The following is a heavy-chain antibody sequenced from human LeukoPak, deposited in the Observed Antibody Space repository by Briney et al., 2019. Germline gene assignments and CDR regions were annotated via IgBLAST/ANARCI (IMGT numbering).Heavy chain of an antibody. CDR1: GYTFTGYY. V-gene: IGHV1-2*02. J-gene: IGHJ4*02. Sequence: ASVKVSCKASGYTFTGYYMHWVRQAPGQGLEWMGWINPDSGGTNYAQKFQGRVTMTRDTSISTAYMELSRLTSDDAAVYYCATDCISIRRYGFDYWGQGTLVTVSS. CDR2: INPDSGGT. D-gene: IGHD2-2*01. CDR3: ATDCISIRRYGFDY.